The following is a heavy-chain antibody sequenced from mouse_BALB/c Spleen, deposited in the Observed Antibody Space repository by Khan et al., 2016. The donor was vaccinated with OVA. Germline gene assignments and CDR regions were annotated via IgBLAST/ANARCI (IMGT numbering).Heavy chain of an antibody. CDR2: ISSGGDYT. CDR3: ARHNYGPFAY. CDR1: GFTFSSYA. J-gene: IGHJ3*01. V-gene: IGHV5-9-3*01. D-gene: IGHD1-2*01. Sequence: EVELVESGGGLVKPGGPLKLSCTTSGFTFSSYAMSWVRQTPEKRLEWVATISSGGDYTYYPDSVKGRFTLSRDNAKSTLYLQMSSLRSEDTAMYYCARHNYGPFAYWGQGTLVTVSA.